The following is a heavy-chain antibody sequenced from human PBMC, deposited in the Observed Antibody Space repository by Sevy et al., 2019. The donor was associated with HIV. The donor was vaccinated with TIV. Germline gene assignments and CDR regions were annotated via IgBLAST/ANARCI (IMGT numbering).Heavy chain of an antibody. J-gene: IGHJ6*02. CDR3: ARSPYYYGSGSPSGYYGMDV. Sequence: GGSLRLSCAASGFTFSSYAMHWVRQAPGKGLEWVAVISYDGSNKYYADSVKGRFTISRDNSKNTLYLQMNSLRAEDTAGYYCARSPYYYGSGSPSGYYGMDVWGQGTTVTVSS. CDR2: ISYDGSNK. D-gene: IGHD3-10*01. V-gene: IGHV3-30-3*01. CDR1: GFTFSSYA.